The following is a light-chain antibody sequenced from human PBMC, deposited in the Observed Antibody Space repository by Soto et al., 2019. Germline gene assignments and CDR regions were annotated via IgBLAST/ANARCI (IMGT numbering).Light chain of an antibody. CDR3: QQYGSSGT. V-gene: IGKV3-20*01. J-gene: IGKJ1*01. Sequence: VLTQSPGTLSLSPGDRATLSCRASQSVSNNYLAWYQQKPGQAPRLLIYGASNRATGIQDSFSGSGSGTESTLTTRRLEPEDFAVYYCQQYGSSGTCGQGTKVDIK. CDR2: GAS. CDR1: QSVSNNY.